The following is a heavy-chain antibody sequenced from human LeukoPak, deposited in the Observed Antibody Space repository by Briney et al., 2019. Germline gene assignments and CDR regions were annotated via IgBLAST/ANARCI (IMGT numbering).Heavy chain of an antibody. V-gene: IGHV3-7*04. Sequence: GGSLRLSCAASGFTFSSYWMSWVRQAPGKGPEWVANIKEDGSEKYYVDSVKGRFTISRDNAKNSLYLQMNSLRAEDTSVYYCARGGFRYFAHWGQGTLVTVSS. CDR3: ARGGFRYFAH. CDR2: IKEDGSEK. D-gene: IGHD3-16*02. CDR1: GFTFSSYW. J-gene: IGHJ5*02.